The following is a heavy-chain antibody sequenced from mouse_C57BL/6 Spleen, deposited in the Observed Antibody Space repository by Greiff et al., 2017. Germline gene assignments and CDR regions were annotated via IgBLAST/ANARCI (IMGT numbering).Heavy chain of an antibody. D-gene: IGHD1-1*01. CDR1: GFSINSDCY. Sequence: EVHLVESGPSLVRPSQTLSLTCTVTGFSINSDCYWFWLRPFPGNQLEYIGFTFYSGIPYYNPSLASRTYITRDTSKNQFSLKLSSVTTEDTATYYCASSITTVVSPYAMDYWGQGTSVTVSS. J-gene: IGHJ4*01. CDR2: TFYSGIP. CDR3: ASSITTVVSPYAMDY. V-gene: IGHV3-3*01.